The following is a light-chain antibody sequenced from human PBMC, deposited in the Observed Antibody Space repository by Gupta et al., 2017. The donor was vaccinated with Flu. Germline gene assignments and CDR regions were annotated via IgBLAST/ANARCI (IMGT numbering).Light chain of an antibody. J-gene: IGKJ2*01. V-gene: IGKV2-28*01. CDR1: QSLLHSNGYKY. CDR3: RQALQTPFT. Sequence: VTPGEPASFSCRSSQSLLHSNGYKYLDWYLQKPGQSPQLLIYLGSYRASGVPDRFSGSGSGTDFTLKISRVEAEDVGVYYCRQALQTPFTFGQGTKMEI. CDR2: LGS.